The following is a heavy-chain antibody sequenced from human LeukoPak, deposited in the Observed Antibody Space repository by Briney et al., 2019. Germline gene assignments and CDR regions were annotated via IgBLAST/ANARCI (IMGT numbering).Heavy chain of an antibody. Sequence: VASVKVSCKASGGTFSSYAISWVRQVPGQGLEWMGWINPNSGGTNYAQKFQGRVTMTRDTSISTAYMELSRLRSDDTAVYYCARDPSQLTYYDFWSGSPRGMDVWGQGTTVTVSS. D-gene: IGHD3-3*01. J-gene: IGHJ6*02. CDR3: ARDPSQLTYYDFWSGSPRGMDV. V-gene: IGHV1-2*02. CDR2: INPNSGGT. CDR1: GGTFSSYA.